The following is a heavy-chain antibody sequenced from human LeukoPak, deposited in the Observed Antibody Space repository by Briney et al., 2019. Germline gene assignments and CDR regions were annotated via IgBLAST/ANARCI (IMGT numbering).Heavy chain of an antibody. CDR1: GGSISSSSYY. CDR2: MYYSGST. Sequence: PSETLSLTCTVSGGSISSSSYYWGWIRQPPGKGLEWIGSMYYSGSTYYNPSLKSRVTISVDTSKNQFSLKLSSVTAADTAVYFCARGPPTDYYDSSGFYYVFDYWGQGTLVTVSS. J-gene: IGHJ4*02. D-gene: IGHD3-22*01. CDR3: ARGPPTDYYDSSGFYYVFDY. V-gene: IGHV4-39*07.